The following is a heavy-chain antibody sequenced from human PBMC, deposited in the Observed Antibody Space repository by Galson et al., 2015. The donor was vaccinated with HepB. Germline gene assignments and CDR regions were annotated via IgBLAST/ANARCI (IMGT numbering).Heavy chain of an antibody. CDR1: GFTFNYHA. D-gene: IGHD3-22*01. CDR3: AKDYLPYYDRWGSYSDLYYFDY. CDR2: ISGSGSST. V-gene: IGHV3-23*01. Sequence: SLRLSCAASGFTFNYHAMNWVRQAPGKGLEWVASISGSGSSTYYADSVKGRFTISRDNSLDTVDLQMGSLRVDDTAVYYCAKDYLPYYDRWGSYSDLYYFDYWGQGTLVTGSS. J-gene: IGHJ4*02.